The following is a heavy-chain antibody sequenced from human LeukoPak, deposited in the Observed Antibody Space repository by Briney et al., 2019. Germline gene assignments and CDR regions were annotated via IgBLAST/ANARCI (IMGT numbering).Heavy chain of an antibody. CDR3: ARDAGATAY. D-gene: IGHD4/OR15-4a*01. CDR2: IHYSGST. CDR1: GASISSDY. J-gene: IGHJ4*02. V-gene: IGHV4-59*01. Sequence: KSSETLSLTCTVSGASISSDYWSWIRQPPGKGLEWIGYIHYSGSTNYNPSLKSRVTISVDTSNNKFSLKLSSVTSADTAVYYCARDAGATAYWGQGALVTVSS.